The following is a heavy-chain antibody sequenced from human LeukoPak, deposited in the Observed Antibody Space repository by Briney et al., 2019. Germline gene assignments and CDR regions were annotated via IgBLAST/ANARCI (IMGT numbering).Heavy chain of an antibody. V-gene: IGHV3-11*01. D-gene: IGHD3-16*02. J-gene: IGHJ4*02. CDR1: GFPFGDHY. CDR3: VRGGGGYREGGGYDAD. Sequence: PGGSLRLSCAASGFPFGDHYMNWIRQAPGKGLEWISYISSSGRGIYTADSVEGRFTISRDNAKNSLYLQMNSLRVEDTATYYCVRGGGGYREGGGYDADWGLGTLVTVSS. CDR2: ISSSGRGI.